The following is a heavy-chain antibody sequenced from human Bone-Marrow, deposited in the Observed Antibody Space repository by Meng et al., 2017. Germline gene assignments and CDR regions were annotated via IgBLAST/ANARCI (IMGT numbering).Heavy chain of an antibody. V-gene: IGHV4-4*02. CDR3: ARDLVRTAMVGVFYY. J-gene: IGHJ4*02. CDR2: IYHSGST. Sequence: QVARTASGPGLVNPSGPLSLPCAVSGGSISSSNWWSWVRQPPGKGLEWIGEIYHSGSTNYNPSLKSRVTISVDKSKNQFSLKLSSVTAADTAVYYCARDLVRTAMVGVFYYWGQGTLVTVSS. D-gene: IGHD5-18*01. CDR1: GGSISSSNW.